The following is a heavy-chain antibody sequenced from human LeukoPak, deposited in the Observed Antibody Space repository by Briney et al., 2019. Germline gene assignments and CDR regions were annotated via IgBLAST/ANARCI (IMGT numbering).Heavy chain of an antibody. CDR1: GFTFSSYG. J-gene: IGHJ4*02. CDR3: AKDSSNDCSSTSCYLGY. CDR2: IRYDGSNK. V-gene: IGHV3-30*02. D-gene: IGHD2-2*01. Sequence: GGSLRLSCAASGFTFSSYGMHWVRQAPGKGLEWVAFIRYDGSNKYYADPVKGRFTISRDNSKNTLYLQMNSLRAEDTAVYYCAKDSSNDCSSTSCYLGYWGQGTLVTVSS.